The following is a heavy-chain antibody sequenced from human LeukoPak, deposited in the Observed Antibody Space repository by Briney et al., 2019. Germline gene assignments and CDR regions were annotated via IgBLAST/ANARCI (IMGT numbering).Heavy chain of an antibody. CDR1: GYTFTSYY. D-gene: IGHD3-22*01. V-gene: IGHV1-46*01. CDR2: INPSGGST. J-gene: IGHJ3*02. CDR3: ARVGGTYYYDSSGYDHAFDI. Sequence: ASVKVSCKASGYTFTSYYMHWVRQAPGQGLEWMGIINPSGGSTSYAQKFQGRVTMTRDTSTSTVYMELSSLRSEDTAVYYCARVGGTYYYDSSGYDHAFDIWGQGTMVTVSS.